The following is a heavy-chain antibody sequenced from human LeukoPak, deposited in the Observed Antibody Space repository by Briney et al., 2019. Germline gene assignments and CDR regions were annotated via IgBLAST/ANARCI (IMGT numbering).Heavy chain of an antibody. CDR3: ARGKVPPYYYGSGSHFDY. Sequence: SETLSLTCAVYGGSFIGFHWNWIRQPPGKGLEWIGDINHSGSTNYNPSLKSRVTISVDTSKNQFSLKLSSVTAADTAVYYCARGKVPPYYYGSGSHFDYWGQGTLVTVSS. D-gene: IGHD3-10*01. CDR2: INHSGST. V-gene: IGHV4-34*01. J-gene: IGHJ4*02. CDR1: GGSFIGFH.